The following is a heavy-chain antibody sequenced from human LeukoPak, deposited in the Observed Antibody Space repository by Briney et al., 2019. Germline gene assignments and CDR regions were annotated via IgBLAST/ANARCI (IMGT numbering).Heavy chain of an antibody. CDR1: GFTFSSYD. V-gene: IGHV3-13*01. J-gene: IGHJ4*02. CDR2: IGTAGDT. Sequence: GGSLRLSCAASGFTFSSYDMHWVRQATGKGLEWVSAIGTAGDTYYPGSVKGRFTISRENAKNSLYLQMNSLRAGDTAVYYCAKDGDVLGFLEWFNFDYWGQGTLVTVSS. D-gene: IGHD3-3*02. CDR3: AKDGDVLGFLEWFNFDY.